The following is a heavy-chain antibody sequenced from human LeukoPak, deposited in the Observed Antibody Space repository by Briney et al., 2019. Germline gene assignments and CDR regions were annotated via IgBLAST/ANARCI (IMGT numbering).Heavy chain of an antibody. D-gene: IGHD3-22*01. J-gene: IGHJ4*02. Sequence: PGGSLRLSCSASGFTFSSYSMSWVRQAPGKGLECVSSISSSNSNIYYADSVKGRFTISRDNAKNSLYLQMNSLRAEDAAVYYCARDDAYYDSSGYQNYFDYWGQGTLVTVSS. CDR2: ISSSNSNI. V-gene: IGHV3-21*01. CDR1: GFTFSSYS. CDR3: ARDDAYYDSSGYQNYFDY.